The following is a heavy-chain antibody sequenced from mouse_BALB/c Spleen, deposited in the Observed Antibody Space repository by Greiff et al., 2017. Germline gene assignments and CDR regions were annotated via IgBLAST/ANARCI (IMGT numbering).Heavy chain of an antibody. V-gene: IGHV3-6*02. CDR1: GYSITSGYY. CDR2: ISYDGSN. Sequence: VQLQQSGPGLVKPSQSLSLTCSVTGYSITSGYYWNWIRQFPGNKLEWMGYISYDGSNNYNPSLKNRISITRDTSKNQFFLKLNSVTTEDTATYYCARGGSHAMDYWGQGTSVTVSS. J-gene: IGHJ4*01. CDR3: ARGGSHAMDY.